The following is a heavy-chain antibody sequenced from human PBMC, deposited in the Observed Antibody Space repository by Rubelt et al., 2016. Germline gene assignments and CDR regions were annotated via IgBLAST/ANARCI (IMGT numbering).Heavy chain of an antibody. D-gene: IGHD3-22*01. CDR2: IYGSAARYGDADKT. Sequence: EVQMVESGGGLVQPGGSLRLSCAASGFTFSSYAMTWVRQAPGKGLEWVSVIYGSAARYGDADKTYYSDSVKGRFINARDTSRDTLYLQMESLRAEDTAVYYCARDSPNPYWYFDLWGRGTLVTVSS. V-gene: IGHV3-23*04. CDR3: ARDSPNPYWYFDL. CDR1: GFTFSSYA. J-gene: IGHJ2*01.